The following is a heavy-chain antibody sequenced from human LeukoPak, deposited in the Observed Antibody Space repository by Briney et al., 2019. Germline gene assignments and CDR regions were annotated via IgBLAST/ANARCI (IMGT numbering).Heavy chain of an antibody. V-gene: IGHV1-8*01. D-gene: IGHD7-27*01. CDR1: GYTFTTHD. CDR3: VRTPPNWGFDY. Sequence: ASVTVSSKASGYTFTTHDINWVRQATGHGLEWLGWMSPNSGDTGYTQKFQGRVTMTSDSSISTAYMELSSLRSEDTAIYYCVRTPPNWGFDYWGQGTLVTVSS. J-gene: IGHJ4*02. CDR2: MSPNSGDT.